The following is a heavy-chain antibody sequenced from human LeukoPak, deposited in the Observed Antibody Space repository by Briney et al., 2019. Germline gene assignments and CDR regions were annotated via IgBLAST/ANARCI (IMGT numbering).Heavy chain of an antibody. J-gene: IGHJ6*04. V-gene: IGHV3-21*01. D-gene: IGHD3-10*02. CDR1: GFTFSSYS. Sequence: GGSLRLSCAASGFTFSSYSMNWVRQAPGKGLEGVSSISSSGSYIYYADSVKGRFTISRDNAKNSLYLQMNSLRAEDTAVYYCAELGITMIGGVWGKGTTVTISS. CDR2: ISSSGSYI. CDR3: AELGITMIGGV.